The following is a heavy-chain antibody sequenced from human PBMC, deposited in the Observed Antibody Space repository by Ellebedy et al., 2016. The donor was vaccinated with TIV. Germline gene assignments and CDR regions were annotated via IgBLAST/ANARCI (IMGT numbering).Heavy chain of an antibody. CDR1: GFTLSDYD. Sequence: PGGSLRLSCAASGFTLSDYDMSWVRLAPGKGLEWVSSISSSGSYIFYADSVKGRFTISRDNADNSLFLQMNSLRVEDTAVYYCASTPPLNRGARMYYYYAMAVWGQGTTVTVSS. CDR2: ISSSGSYI. V-gene: IGHV3-21*01. J-gene: IGHJ6*02. D-gene: IGHD3-10*01. CDR3: ASTPPLNRGARMYYYYAMAV.